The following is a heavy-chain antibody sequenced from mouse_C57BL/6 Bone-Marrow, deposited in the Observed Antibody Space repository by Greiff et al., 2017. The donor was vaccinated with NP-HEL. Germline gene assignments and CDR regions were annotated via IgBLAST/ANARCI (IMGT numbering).Heavy chain of an antibody. J-gene: IGHJ2*01. CDR1: GYTFTSSW. CDR3: ARGGLRRDFDY. CDR2: IDPSDSYT. V-gene: IGHV1-59*01. Sequence: VQLQQPGAELVRPGTSVKLSCKASGYTFTSSWMHWVTQRPGQGLEWIGVIDPSDSYTNYNQKFKGKATLTVDTSSSKAYMQRSSLTSEDSAVYYCARGGLRRDFDYWGQGTTLTVSS. D-gene: IGHD2-2*01.